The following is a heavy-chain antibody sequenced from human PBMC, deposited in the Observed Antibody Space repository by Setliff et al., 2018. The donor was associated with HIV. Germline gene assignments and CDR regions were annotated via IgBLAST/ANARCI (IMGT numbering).Heavy chain of an antibody. D-gene: IGHD5-12*01. CDR1: GGSISSGSYY. CDR3: ASDISPDDGYNRLHYFDY. CDR2: IYTSGST. J-gene: IGHJ4*02. V-gene: IGHV4-61*02. Sequence: SETLSLTCTVSGGSISSGSYYWNWIRQPAGKGLEWIGRIYTSGSTNYNPSLKSRVTMSVDTSKNQFSLKLSSVTAADTAVYYCASDISPDDGYNRLHYFDYWGQGTLVTVSS.